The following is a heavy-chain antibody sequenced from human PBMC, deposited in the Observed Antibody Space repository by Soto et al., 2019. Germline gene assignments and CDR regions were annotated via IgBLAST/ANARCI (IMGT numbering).Heavy chain of an antibody. V-gene: IGHV3-11*06. Sequence: GGSLRLSCVASGFTFGDYYMSWIRQAPGKGLEWVSYISSGSHFSNYADSVRGRFTISRDNAKNSLYLDMNSLRAEDTAVYYCVRDRDHYSSTLNWFDPWGQGTLVSVSS. CDR2: ISSGSHFS. J-gene: IGHJ5*02. CDR1: GFTFGDYY. D-gene: IGHD6-13*01. CDR3: VRDRDHYSSTLNWFDP.